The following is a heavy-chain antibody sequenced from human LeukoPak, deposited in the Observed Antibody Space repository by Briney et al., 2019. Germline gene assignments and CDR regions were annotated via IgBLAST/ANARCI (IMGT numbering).Heavy chain of an antibody. D-gene: IGHD3-22*01. J-gene: IGHJ4*02. CDR3: AKSLLTMIVLGGPYYFDY. CDR2: ISAYNGNT. CDR1: GYTFTSYG. Sequence: ASVKVSCKASGYTFTSYGISWVRQAPGQGLEWMGWISAYNGNTNYAQKLQGRVTMTTDTSTSTAYMELRSLRSDDTAVYYCAKSLLTMIVLGGPYYFDYWGQGTLVTVSS. V-gene: IGHV1-18*01.